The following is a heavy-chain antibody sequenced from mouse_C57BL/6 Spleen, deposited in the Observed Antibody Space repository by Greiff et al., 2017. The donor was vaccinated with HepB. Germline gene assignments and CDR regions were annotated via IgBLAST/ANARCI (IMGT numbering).Heavy chain of an antibody. D-gene: IGHD2-3*01. J-gene: IGHJ2*01. CDR1: GYTFTGYW. V-gene: IGHV1-9*01. Sequence: VQLQQSGAELMKPGASVKLSCKATGYTFTGYWIEWVKQRPGHGLEWIGEILPGSGSTNYNDKFKGKATFTADTSSNTAYMQLSSLTTEDSAIYYSANRFQFYDGCLDYWGQGTTLTVSS. CDR3: ANRFQFYDGCLDY. CDR2: ILPGSGST.